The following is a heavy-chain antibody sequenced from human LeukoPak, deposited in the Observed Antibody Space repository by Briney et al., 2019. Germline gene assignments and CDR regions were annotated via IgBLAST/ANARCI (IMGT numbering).Heavy chain of an antibody. Sequence: ASVKVSCKASGGTFSSYAISWVRQAPGQGLEWMGRIIPILGIANYAQKFQGRVTITADESTSTAYMELSSLRSEDTAVYYCARDLVPTVVTYTAFEDWGQGTLVTVSS. CDR1: GGTFSSYA. V-gene: IGHV1-69*04. D-gene: IGHD4-23*01. J-gene: IGHJ4*02. CDR2: IIPILGIA. CDR3: ARDLVPTVVTYTAFED.